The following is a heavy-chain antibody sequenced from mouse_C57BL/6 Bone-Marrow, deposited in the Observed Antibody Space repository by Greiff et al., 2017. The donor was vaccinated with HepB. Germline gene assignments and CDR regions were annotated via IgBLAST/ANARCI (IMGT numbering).Heavy chain of an antibody. CDR2: IWSGGST. V-gene: IGHV2-2*01. CDR3: SRCITTVVAGDAMEY. J-gene: IGHJ4*01. D-gene: IGHD1-1*01. CDR1: GFSLTSYG. Sequence: VKLQESGPGLVQPSQSLSITCTVSGFSLTSYGVHWVRQSPGKGLEWLGVIWSGGSTDYNAAFISRLSISKDNSKSQVFFKMNSLQADDTAIYYCSRCITTVVAGDAMEYWGQGTSVTVSS.